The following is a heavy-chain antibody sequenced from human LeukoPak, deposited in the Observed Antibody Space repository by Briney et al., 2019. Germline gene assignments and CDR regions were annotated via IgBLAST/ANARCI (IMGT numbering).Heavy chain of an antibody. J-gene: IGHJ4*02. CDR2: INPNSGGT. CDR1: GYTFTGYY. D-gene: IGHD2-2*01. Sequence: ASVKVSCKASGYTFTGYYMHWVRQAPGQGLEWMGWINPNSGGTNYAQKFQGRVTMTRDTSISTAYMELSRLRSDDTAVYYCARDMGHCRTTSCYTGSFDYWGQGTLVTVSS. V-gene: IGHV1-2*02. CDR3: ARDMGHCRTTSCYTGSFDY.